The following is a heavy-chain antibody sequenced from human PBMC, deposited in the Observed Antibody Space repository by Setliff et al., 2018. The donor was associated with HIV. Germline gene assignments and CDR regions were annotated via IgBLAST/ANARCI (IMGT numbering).Heavy chain of an antibody. CDR3: SKQGRGFFAAGSVDC. Sequence: GVLKISCTASGFTFGNYAMSRVRQVPGRGLEWVSSISANVGTTYFADSVQGRFTISRDDSANILYLHMNSLRVDDTAIYYCSKQGRGFFAAGSVDCWGRGTLVTVSS. CDR1: GFTFGNYA. V-gene: IGHV3-23*01. D-gene: IGHD6-13*01. CDR2: ISANVGTT. J-gene: IGHJ4*02.